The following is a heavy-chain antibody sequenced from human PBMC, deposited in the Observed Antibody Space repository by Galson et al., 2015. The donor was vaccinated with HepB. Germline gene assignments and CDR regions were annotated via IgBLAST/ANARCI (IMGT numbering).Heavy chain of an antibody. Sequence: SLRLSCAASGFTFNRNAMHWVRQAPGKGLEWVAVISSDGNNQYYGDSVKGRFTISRDNSKNTLSLQMNSLRAEDTAVYYCAKDQRFSYYYGLDVWGQGTTVTVSS. CDR2: ISSDGNNQ. CDR3: AKDQRFSYYYGLDV. V-gene: IGHV3-30*18. D-gene: IGHD3-3*01. CDR1: GFTFNRNA. J-gene: IGHJ6*02.